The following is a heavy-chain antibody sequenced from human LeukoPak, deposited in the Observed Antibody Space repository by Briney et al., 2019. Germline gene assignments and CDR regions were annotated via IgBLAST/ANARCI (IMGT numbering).Heavy chain of an antibody. CDR3: AKDRYVHNWNYVDY. V-gene: IGHV3-23*01. CDR2: ISGSGGST. CDR1: GGSFSGYY. Sequence: PSETLSLTCAVYGGSFSGYYWSWVRQAPGKGLEWVSAISGSGGSTYYADSVKGRFTISRDNSKNTLYLQMNSLRAEDTAVYYCAKDRYVHNWNYVDYWGQGTLVTVSS. J-gene: IGHJ4*02. D-gene: IGHD1-20*01.